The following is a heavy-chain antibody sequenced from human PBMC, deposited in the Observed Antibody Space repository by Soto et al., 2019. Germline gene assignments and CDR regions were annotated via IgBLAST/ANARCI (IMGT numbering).Heavy chain of an antibody. Sequence: GGSLRLSCAASGFTFSSYGMHWVRQAPGKGLEWVAVIWYDGSNKYYADSVKGRFTISRDNSKNTLYLQMNSLRAEDTAVYYCARVLRPRVTTSGKPDRYYYYMDVWGKGTTVTVSS. CDR2: IWYDGSNK. V-gene: IGHV3-33*01. D-gene: IGHD4-4*01. J-gene: IGHJ6*03. CDR3: ARVLRPRVTTSGKPDRYYYYMDV. CDR1: GFTFSSYG.